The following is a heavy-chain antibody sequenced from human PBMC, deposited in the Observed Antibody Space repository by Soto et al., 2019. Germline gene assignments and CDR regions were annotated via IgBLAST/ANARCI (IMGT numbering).Heavy chain of an antibody. CDR1: GFTFSSYD. V-gene: IGHV3-13*01. CDR3: ARAYYYGSSGYPDAFDI. CDR2: IGTAGDT. J-gene: IGHJ3*02. Sequence: PGGSLRLSCAASGFTFSSYDMHWVRQATGKGLEWVSAIGTAGDTYYPGSVKGRFTISRENAKNSLYLQMNSLRAEDTAVYYCARAYYYGSSGYPDAFDIWGQGTMVTVSS. D-gene: IGHD3-22*01.